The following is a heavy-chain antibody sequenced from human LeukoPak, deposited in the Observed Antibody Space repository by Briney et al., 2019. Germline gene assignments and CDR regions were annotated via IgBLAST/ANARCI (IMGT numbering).Heavy chain of an antibody. CDR3: ARGEYSSSPPYYYYYGMDV. Sequence: SETLSLTCTVSGGSISSYYWSWIRQSPGKGLEWIGYLYYSGSTNYNPSLRSRVTISVDTSKNQFSLKLSSVTAADTAVYYCARGEYSSSPPYYYYYGMDVWGQGTTVTVSS. V-gene: IGHV4-59*01. CDR2: LYYSGST. D-gene: IGHD6-6*01. J-gene: IGHJ6*02. CDR1: GGSISSYY.